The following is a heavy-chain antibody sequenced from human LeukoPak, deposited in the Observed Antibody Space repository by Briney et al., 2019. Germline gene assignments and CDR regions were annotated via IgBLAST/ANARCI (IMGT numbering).Heavy chain of an antibody. Sequence: ASVKVSCKASGGTFSSYAISWVRQAPGQGLEWMGGIIPIFGTANYAQKFQGRVTMTRDTSTSTVYMELSSLRSEDTAVYYCARKMVAVAGGFDYWGQGTLVTVSS. V-gene: IGHV1-69*05. J-gene: IGHJ4*02. CDR3: ARKMVAVAGGFDY. CDR1: GGTFSSYA. D-gene: IGHD6-19*01. CDR2: IIPIFGTA.